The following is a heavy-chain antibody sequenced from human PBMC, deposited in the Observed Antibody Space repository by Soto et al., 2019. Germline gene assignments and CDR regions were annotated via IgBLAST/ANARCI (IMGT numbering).Heavy chain of an antibody. CDR1: GGSISSGGYY. CDR3: ARGRYSYGLGVTGWFDP. CDR2: NYYSGST. J-gene: IGHJ5*02. D-gene: IGHD5-18*01. V-gene: IGHV4-31*03. Sequence: QVQLQESGPGLVKPSQTLSLTCTVSGGSISSGGYYWSWLRQHPGKGLQWIGYNYYSGSTYYNPSLKSRVTISVDPSKNQFSLKLSSVTAADTAVYYCARGRYSYGLGVTGWFDPWGQGTLVTVSS.